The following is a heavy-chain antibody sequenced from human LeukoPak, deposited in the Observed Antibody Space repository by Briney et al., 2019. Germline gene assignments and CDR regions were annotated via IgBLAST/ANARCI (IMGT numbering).Heavy chain of an antibody. CDR3: ARESDIGKDFDH. CDR2: INPSSGST. J-gene: IGHJ4*02. CDR1: GYTPTGYY. D-gene: IGHD2-15*01. V-gene: IGHV1-46*01. Sequence: ASVKVSCKASGYTPTGYYMHWMRQAPGQRLEWMGMINPSSGSTSYAQKFQGRVTMTRGTSTSTVYMELSSLRSEDTALYYCARESDIGKDFDHWGQGTLVTVSS.